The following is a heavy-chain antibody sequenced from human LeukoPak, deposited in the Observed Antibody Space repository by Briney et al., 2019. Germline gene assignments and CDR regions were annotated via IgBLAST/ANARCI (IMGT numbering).Heavy chain of an antibody. CDR3: ARGAAGMSRFDY. Sequence: SETLSLTCAVYGGSFSGYYWSWIRQPPGKGLEWIGEINHSGSTNYNPSLKSRVTISVDTSKNQFSLKLSSVTAADTAVYYCARGAAGMSRFDYWGQGTLVTVSS. J-gene: IGHJ4*02. V-gene: IGHV4-34*01. CDR2: INHSGST. CDR1: GGSFSGYY. D-gene: IGHD6-13*01.